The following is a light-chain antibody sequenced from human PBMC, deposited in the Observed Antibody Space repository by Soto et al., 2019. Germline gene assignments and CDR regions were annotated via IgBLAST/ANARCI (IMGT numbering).Light chain of an antibody. Sequence: DIVMTQSPDSLSVSLGERATINCKSSQTVFHTSYNKDFLAWYQQKAGQPPKLLFYWASTRESGVPARFSGGGSGTDFSLTISSLQNEDVEVYYCQQYYPSVTFGQGTKVDIK. CDR3: QQYYPSVT. CDR2: WAS. J-gene: IGKJ2*01. V-gene: IGKV4-1*01. CDR1: QTVFHTSYNKDF.